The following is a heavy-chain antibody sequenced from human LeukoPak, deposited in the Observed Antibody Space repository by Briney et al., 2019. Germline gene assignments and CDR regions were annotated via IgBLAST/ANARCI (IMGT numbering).Heavy chain of an antibody. D-gene: IGHD2-15*01. CDR3: ARGEYRSGGSCYSAAFDI. V-gene: IGHV3-74*01. CDR1: GFTFSSYW. Sequence: GGSLRLSCAASGFTFSSYWMHWVRQAPGKGLVWVSRIYSDGSSTNYAASVKGRFTISRDNAKNTLYLQMNSLRAEDTAVYYCARGEYRSGGSCYSAAFDIWGQGTMVTVSS. J-gene: IGHJ3*02. CDR2: IYSDGSST.